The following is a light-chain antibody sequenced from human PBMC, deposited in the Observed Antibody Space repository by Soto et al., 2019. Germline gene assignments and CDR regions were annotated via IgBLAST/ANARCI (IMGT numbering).Light chain of an antibody. V-gene: IGKV3-11*01. CDR3: QQRYNWPWT. Sequence: EFVMTQSPATLSVSPGGRATLSCRASQSVSGYLAWFQQKPGQAPRLLIYDASTRATGFPARFSGSGSGTDFTLTISSLEPEDFAVYYCQQRYNWPWTFGQGTTVDIK. CDR2: DAS. CDR1: QSVSGY. J-gene: IGKJ1*01.